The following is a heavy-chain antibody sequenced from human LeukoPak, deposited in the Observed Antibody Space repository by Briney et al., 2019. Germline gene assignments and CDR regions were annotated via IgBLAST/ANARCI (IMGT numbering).Heavy chain of an antibody. D-gene: IGHD6-13*01. Sequence: TSVKVSCKASGFTFTSSAVQWVRQARGQRLEWTGWIVVGSGNTNYAQKFQERVTITRDMSTSTAYMELSSLRSEDTAVYYCAAGSAAAGTLPFDYWGQGTLVTVSS. CDR1: GFTFTSSA. CDR2: IVVGSGNT. CDR3: AAGSAAAGTLPFDY. J-gene: IGHJ4*02. V-gene: IGHV1-58*01.